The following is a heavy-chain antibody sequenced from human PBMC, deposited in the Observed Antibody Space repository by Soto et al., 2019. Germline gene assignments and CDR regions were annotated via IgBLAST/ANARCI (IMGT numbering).Heavy chain of an antibody. J-gene: IGHJ4*02. Sequence: ASVKVSCKASGYTFTSYGISWVRQAPGQGLEWMGWISAYNGNTNYAQKLQGRVAMTTDTSTSTAYMELRSLRSDDTAVYYCARDKPDYGDYDYWGQGTLVTVSS. CDR1: GYTFTSYG. D-gene: IGHD4-17*01. V-gene: IGHV1-18*01. CDR2: ISAYNGNT. CDR3: ARDKPDYGDYDY.